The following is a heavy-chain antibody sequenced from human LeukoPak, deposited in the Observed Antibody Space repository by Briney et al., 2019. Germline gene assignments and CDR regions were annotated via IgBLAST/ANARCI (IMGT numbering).Heavy chain of an antibody. D-gene: IGHD6-19*01. CDR2: FDPEDGET. J-gene: IGHJ4*02. CDR1: GYTLTELS. V-gene: IGHV1-24*01. CDR3: ATDSSGWYGYDY. Sequence: ASVKVSCKVSGYTLTELSMHWVRQAPGKGLEWMGGFDPEDGETIYAQKFQGRVTMTKDTSTDTAYMELSSLRSEDTAVYYCATDSSGWYGYDYWGQGTLVTVSS.